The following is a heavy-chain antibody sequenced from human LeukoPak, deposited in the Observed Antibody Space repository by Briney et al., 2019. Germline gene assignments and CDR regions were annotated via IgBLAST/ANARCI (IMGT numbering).Heavy chain of an antibody. D-gene: IGHD3-3*01. CDR2: INHSGST. J-gene: IGHJ4*02. CDR1: GGSFSGYY. Sequence: SETLSLTCAVYGGSFSGYYWSWIRQPPGKGLEWIGEINHSGSTNYNPSLKSRVTISVDTSKNQFSLKLSSVTAADTAVYYYAREKAYYDFWSGFEWGQGTLVTVSS. V-gene: IGHV4-34*01. CDR3: AREKAYYDFWSGFE.